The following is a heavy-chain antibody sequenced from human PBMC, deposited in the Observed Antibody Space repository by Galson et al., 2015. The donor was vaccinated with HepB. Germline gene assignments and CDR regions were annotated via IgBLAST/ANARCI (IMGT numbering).Heavy chain of an antibody. CDR3: AKDTLEGNYGNYGMDV. CDR2: ISYDGSNK. J-gene: IGHJ6*02. CDR1: GFTFSSYG. V-gene: IGHV3-30*18. Sequence: SLRLSCAASGFTFSSYGMHWVRQAPGKGLEWVAVISYDGSNKYYADSVKGRFTISRDNSKNTLYLQMNSLRAEDTAVYYCAKDTLEGNYGNYGMDVWGQGTTVTVSS. D-gene: IGHD1-7*01.